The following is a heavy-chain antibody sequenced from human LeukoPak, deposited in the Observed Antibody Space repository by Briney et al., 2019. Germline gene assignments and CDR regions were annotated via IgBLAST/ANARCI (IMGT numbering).Heavy chain of an antibody. Sequence: GESLRLSCAASGFTFSSFEMNWVRQAPGEGLEWVSYISTSGVTIFYADSVKGRFTISRDNAKNSLYLQMNSLRAEDTAVYYCAREMGGYPFDYWGQGTLVTVSS. V-gene: IGHV3-48*03. CDR3: AREMGGYPFDY. CDR1: GFTFSSFE. J-gene: IGHJ4*02. D-gene: IGHD5-12*01. CDR2: ISTSGVTI.